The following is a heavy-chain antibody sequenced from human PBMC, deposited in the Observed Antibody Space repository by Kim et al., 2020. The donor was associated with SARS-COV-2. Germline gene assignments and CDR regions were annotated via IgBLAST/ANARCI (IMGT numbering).Heavy chain of an antibody. CDR1: GYTFTSYA. J-gene: IGHJ4*02. V-gene: IGHV7-4-1*02. Sequence: ASVKVSCKASGYTFTSYAMNWVRQAPGQGLEWMGWINTNTGNPTYAQGFTGRFVFSLDTSVSTAYLQISSLKAEDTAVYYCATQCRDGYNCPFDYWGQGTLVTVSS. CDR3: ATQCRDGYNCPFDY. D-gene: IGHD5-12*01. CDR2: INTNTGNP.